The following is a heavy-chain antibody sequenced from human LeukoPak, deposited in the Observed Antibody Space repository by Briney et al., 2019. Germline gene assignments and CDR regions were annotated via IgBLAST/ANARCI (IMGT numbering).Heavy chain of an antibody. J-gene: IGHJ4*02. CDR1: GGSISIYF. V-gene: IGHV4-59*12. CDR2: IYDSGST. D-gene: IGHD3-22*01. Sequence: SETLSLTCSVSGGSISIYFWNWVRQPPGKGLEWIGYIYDSGSTNYNPSLNGRVSISVDKSKNQFSLKLSSVPAADTAVYYCASRYYYDSSGLDYWGQGTLVTVSS. CDR3: ASRYYYDSSGLDY.